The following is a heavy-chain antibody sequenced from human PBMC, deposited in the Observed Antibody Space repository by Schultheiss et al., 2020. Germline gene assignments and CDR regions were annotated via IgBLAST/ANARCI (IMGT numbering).Heavy chain of an antibody. CDR1: GFTFSSYS. V-gene: IGHV3-21*01. CDR2: ISSSSSYI. J-gene: IGHJ3*02. CDR3: ARDTLHAFYI. Sequence: GESLKISCAASGFTFSSYSMNWVRQAPGKGLEWVSSISSSSSYIYYADSVKGRFTISRDNAKNSLYLQMNSLRAEDTAVYYCARDTLHAFYIWGQGTMVTVSS.